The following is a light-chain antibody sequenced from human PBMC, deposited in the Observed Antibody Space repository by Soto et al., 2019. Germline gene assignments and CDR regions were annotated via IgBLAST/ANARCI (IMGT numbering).Light chain of an antibody. CDR3: LQDYNYPRT. J-gene: IGKJ1*01. Sequence: IQMTQSPSSLSASVGDRVSITCRASQSVSGYLNWFQQKPGKAPKLLIYAASSLQSEVPSRFSGSGSGTDFTLTISSLQPEDFATYYCLQDYNYPRTFGQGTKVDI. CDR2: AAS. V-gene: IGKV1-6*01. CDR1: QSVSGY.